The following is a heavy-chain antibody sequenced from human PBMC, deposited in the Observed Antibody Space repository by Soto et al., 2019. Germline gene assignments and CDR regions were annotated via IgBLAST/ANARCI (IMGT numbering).Heavy chain of an antibody. Sequence: SVKVSCKASGGTFSSYAISWVRQAPGQGLEWMGGIIPIFGTANYAQKFQGRVTITADKSTSTAYMELSSLRSEDTAVYYCARDLKQLVPSIGYYGMDVWGQGTTVTVSS. CDR2: IIPIFGTA. CDR3: ARDLKQLVPSIGYYGMDV. D-gene: IGHD6-13*01. J-gene: IGHJ6*02. CDR1: GGTFSSYA. V-gene: IGHV1-69*06.